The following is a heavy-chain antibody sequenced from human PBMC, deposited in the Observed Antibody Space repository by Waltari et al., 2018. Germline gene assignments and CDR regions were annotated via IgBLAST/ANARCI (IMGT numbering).Heavy chain of an antibody. V-gene: IGHV4-34*01. Sequence: QVQLQQWGAGLLKPSETLSLTCAVYGGSFSGYYWSWIRQPPGKGLEWIGEINHSGSTNSIPSLKGRVTISVDTSKNQFSLKLSSVTAEDTAVYYCARHRRNNVVVVAATLGFDPWGQGTLVTVSS. CDR3: ARHRRNNVVVVAATLGFDP. D-gene: IGHD2-15*01. CDR1: GGSFSGYY. CDR2: INHSGST. J-gene: IGHJ5*02.